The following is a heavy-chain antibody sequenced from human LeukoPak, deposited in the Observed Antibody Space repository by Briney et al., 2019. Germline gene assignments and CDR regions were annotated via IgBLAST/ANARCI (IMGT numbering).Heavy chain of an antibody. J-gene: IGHJ5*02. CDR3: ARFRSSWAEPTNWFDP. V-gene: IGHV4-39*01. CDR1: GGSISSSSYY. D-gene: IGHD6-13*01. Sequence: SETLSLTCTVSGGSISSSSYYWGWIRQPQGKGLGWIGGIYYSGSTYYNPSLKSRVTISVDTSKNRFSLKLSSVTAADTAVYYCARFRSSWAEPTNWFDPWGQGTLVTVSS. CDR2: IYYSGST.